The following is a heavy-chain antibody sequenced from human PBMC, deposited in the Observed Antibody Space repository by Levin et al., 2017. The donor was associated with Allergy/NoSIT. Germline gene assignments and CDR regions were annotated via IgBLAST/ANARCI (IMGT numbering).Heavy chain of an antibody. D-gene: IGHD6-19*01. V-gene: IGHV3-23*01. CDR3: AKGGFAVAAHP. CDR2: ITGGGGNT. J-gene: IGHJ5*02. CDR1: GFTFSSYA. Sequence: PGGSLRLSCAASGFTFSSYAMTWVRQAPGKGPEWVATITGGGGNTYYADSVKGRFTISRDNSNNTLFLQMDTLRGEDTALYHCAKGGFAVAAHPWGRGTQVTVSS.